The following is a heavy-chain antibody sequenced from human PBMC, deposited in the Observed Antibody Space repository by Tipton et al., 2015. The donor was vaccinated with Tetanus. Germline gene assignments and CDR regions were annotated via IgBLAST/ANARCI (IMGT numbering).Heavy chain of an antibody. CDR3: ARTSIPAADYCFDY. J-gene: IGHJ4*02. V-gene: IGHV4-39*01. CDR2: IYYSGST. CDR1: RGSVSSSNYY. Sequence: TLSLTCTVSRGSVSSSNYYWGWIRQPPGKGLEWIGSIYYSGSTYYNPSLKSRVTISVDTSKSQFSLKLSSVTAADTAVYYCARTSIPAADYCFDYWGQGTLVTVSS. D-gene: IGHD2-2*01.